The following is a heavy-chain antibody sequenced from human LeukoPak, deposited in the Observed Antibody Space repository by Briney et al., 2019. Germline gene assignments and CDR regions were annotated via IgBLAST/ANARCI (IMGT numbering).Heavy chain of an antibody. V-gene: IGHV4-34*01. J-gene: IGHJ5*02. Sequence: PSETLSLTCAVYGGSFSGYYWSWIRQPPGKGLEWIGEINHSGSTNYNPSLKSRVTISVDTSKNQFSPKLSSVTAADTAVYYCARGAYGSGSYNWFDPWGQGTLVTVSS. CDR3: ARGAYGSGSYNWFDP. D-gene: IGHD3-10*01. CDR2: INHSGST. CDR1: GGSFSGYY.